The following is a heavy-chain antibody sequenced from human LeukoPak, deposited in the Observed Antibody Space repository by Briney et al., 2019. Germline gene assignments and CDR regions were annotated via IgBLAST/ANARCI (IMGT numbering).Heavy chain of an antibody. V-gene: IGHV4-59*08. J-gene: IGHJ4*02. Sequence: SETLSLTCTVSGGSISSSYWSWIRQPPGKGLEWIGYIYCSGSTNYNPSLKSRVTISVDTSKNQFSLKLSSVTAADTAVYYCARQDRDYDYVWGSYRTYYFDYWGQGTLVTVSS. CDR3: ARQDRDYDYVWGSYRTYYFDY. CDR2: IYCSGST. CDR1: GGSISSSY. D-gene: IGHD3-16*02.